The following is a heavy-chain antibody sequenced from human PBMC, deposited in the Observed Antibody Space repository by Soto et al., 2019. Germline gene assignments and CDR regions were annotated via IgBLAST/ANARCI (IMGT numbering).Heavy chain of an antibody. CDR1: GGTFSSYT. CDR2: IIPFLDIV. V-gene: IGHV1-69*02. CDR3: AGAPWAEGGHYYSGIDV. Sequence: QVQQVQSGAEVKKPGSSVKVSCKASGGTFSSYTISWVRQAPGQGLEWMGRIIPFLDIVNYAQKFQGRVTITADKSTRTAYMELSRLRSQDRAGDDCAGAPWAEGGHYYSGIDVWGQGTTVSVSS. J-gene: IGHJ6*02. D-gene: IGHD2-15*01.